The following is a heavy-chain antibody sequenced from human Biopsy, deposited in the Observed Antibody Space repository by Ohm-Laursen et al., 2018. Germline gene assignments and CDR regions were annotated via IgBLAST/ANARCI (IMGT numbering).Heavy chain of an antibody. Sequence: GTLSLTCTVSGGSVSDSFHFWSWIQQPPGKGLEWIGDVYYSGTTNYNPSLKSRLTISVDTSKNQFSLNLNSVTAADTAVYFCARDVKRYCSGTSCYSGYFGMDVWGQGTTVTVS. CDR2: VYYSGTT. V-gene: IGHV4-61*01. J-gene: IGHJ6*02. D-gene: IGHD2-2*01. CDR1: GGSVSDSFHF. CDR3: ARDVKRYCSGTSCYSGYFGMDV.